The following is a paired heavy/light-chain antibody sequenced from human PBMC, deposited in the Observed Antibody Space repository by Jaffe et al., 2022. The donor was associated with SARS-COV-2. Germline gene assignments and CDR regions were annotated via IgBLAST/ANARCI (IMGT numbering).Light chain of an antibody. CDR3: VLSLGRGLWV. J-gene: IGLJ3*02. V-gene: IGLV8-61*01. CDR1: SGSVSNSDY. Sequence: QTVVTQEPSFSVSPGGTVTLTCGLSSGSVSNSDYPSWYQQTPGQAPRTLIYNTNTRSSGVPDRFSGSILGNKAALTITGAQADDESDYYCVLSLGRGLWVFGGGTKLTVL. CDR2: NTN.
Heavy chain of an antibody. CDR1: GVFISSSTYY. J-gene: IGHJ6*03. CDR3: ARQVWSYFYMDV. CDR2: IYQTGST. Sequence: QLQLQESGPGLVKPSETLSLTCTVSGVFISSSTYYWGWIRQPPGKGLEWIGNIYQTGSTEYNPSLKSRVTISVDTSKSQFSLKLSSVTAADTAVYYCARQVWSYFYMDVWGKGTTVTVSS. D-gene: IGHD2-8*02. V-gene: IGHV4-39*01.